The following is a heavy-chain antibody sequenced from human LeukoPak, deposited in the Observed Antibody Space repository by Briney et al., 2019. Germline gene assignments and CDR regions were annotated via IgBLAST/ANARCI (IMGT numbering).Heavy chain of an antibody. V-gene: IGHV1-8*01. Sequence: GASVKVSCKASGYTFTSYDINWVRQATGQGLEWMGYMNPASGNTGYAQKFQGRVIMTTDTSISTAYMELSSLRSEDTAVYYCARVPREIASIWGQGTMVTVSS. J-gene: IGHJ3*02. D-gene: IGHD3-16*02. CDR3: ARVPREIASI. CDR2: MNPASGNT. CDR1: GYTFTSYD.